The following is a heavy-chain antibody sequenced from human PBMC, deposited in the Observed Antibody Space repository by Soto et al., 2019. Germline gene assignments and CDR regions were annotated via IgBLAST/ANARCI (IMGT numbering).Heavy chain of an antibody. CDR1: RFSFSTYA. CDR3: ARDRSGSHEIDDSLDI. V-gene: IGHV3-30-3*01. J-gene: IGHJ3*02. D-gene: IGHD1-26*01. CDR2: ISYDGGNE. Sequence: QVQLVESVGGVVQPGRSLRLSCAASRFSFSTYAIHWVRQAPGKGLEWVAGISYDGGNEYYADSVKGRFTISRDNSKSTLYLKMNSLGPDDTAVYYCARDRSGSHEIDDSLDIWGRGTMVTVSS.